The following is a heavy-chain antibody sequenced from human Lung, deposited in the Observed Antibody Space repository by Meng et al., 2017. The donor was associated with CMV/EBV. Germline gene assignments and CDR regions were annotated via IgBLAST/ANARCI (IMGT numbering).Heavy chain of an antibody. Sequence: LWQLGAGLVKPVASVQVSCMASGNSFTYYHIHWVRQAPGQGLEWVGINNPRDGDTSYSQKLRGRVTLTRDTSTSTAYMELSSLSSGDTAVYYCARERDATYYFHNWGQGTLVTVSS. D-gene: IGHD5-24*01. J-gene: IGHJ4*02. V-gene: IGHV1-46*04. CDR1: GNSFTYYH. CDR2: NNPRDGDT. CDR3: ARERDATYYFHN.